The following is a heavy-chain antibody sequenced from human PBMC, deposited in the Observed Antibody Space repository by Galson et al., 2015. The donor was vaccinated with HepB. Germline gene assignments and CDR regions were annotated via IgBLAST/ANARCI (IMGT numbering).Heavy chain of an antibody. CDR3: ARVADADYDDHSDFDY. CDR2: ISSSSTYT. Sequence: SLRLSCAASGFTFSDYYMSWIRQAPGKGLEWVSYISSSSTYTNYADSVKGRFTISRDNAKKSLYLQINSLRAEDTAVYYCARVADADYDDHSDFDYWGQGTLVTVSS. CDR1: GFTFSDYY. V-gene: IGHV3-11*06. J-gene: IGHJ4*02. D-gene: IGHD4-17*01.